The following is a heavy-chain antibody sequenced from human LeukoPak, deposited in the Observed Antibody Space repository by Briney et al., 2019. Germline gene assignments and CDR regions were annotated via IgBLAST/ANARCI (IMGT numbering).Heavy chain of an antibody. CDR2: ISSSCSTI. D-gene: IGHD3-22*01. CDR3: ASSPRYYDSSGYFFDY. V-gene: IGHV3-48*02. CDR1: GFTFSSYS. J-gene: IGHJ4*02. Sequence: PGGSLRLSCAASGFTFSSYSMNWVRQAPGKGLEWVSYISSSCSTIYYADSVKGRFTISRDNAKNSLYLQMNSLRDEVTAVYYCASSPRYYDSSGYFFDYWGQGTLVTVSS.